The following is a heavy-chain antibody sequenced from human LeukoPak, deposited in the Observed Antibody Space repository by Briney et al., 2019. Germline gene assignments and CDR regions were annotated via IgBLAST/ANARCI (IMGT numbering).Heavy chain of an antibody. J-gene: IGHJ4*02. CDR2: IYCSGST. CDR3: ASIDGYNLPAEG. Sequence: SETLSLTCTVSGGSISSYYWSWIRQPPGKGLEWIGYIYCSGSTNYNPSLKSRVTISVDTSKNQFSLKLSSVTAADTAVYYCASIDGYNLPAEGWGQGTLVTVSS. V-gene: IGHV4-59*01. CDR1: GGSISSYY. D-gene: IGHD5-24*01.